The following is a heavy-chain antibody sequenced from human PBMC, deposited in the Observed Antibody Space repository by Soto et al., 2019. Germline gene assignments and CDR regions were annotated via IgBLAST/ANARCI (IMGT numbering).Heavy chain of an antibody. CDR3: ARDRPDGYNKDFDY. CDR2: IHPNSGGT. V-gene: IGHV1-2*02. Sequence: ASVKVSCKDSGYTFTGYYMSWVRQAPGQGPEWLGRIHPNSGGTNYAQKFQGRITMTRDTSISTAYMELSRLRSDDTAVYYCARDRPDGYNKDFDYWGQGTLVPVSS. J-gene: IGHJ4*02. CDR1: GYTFTGYY. D-gene: IGHD5-12*01.